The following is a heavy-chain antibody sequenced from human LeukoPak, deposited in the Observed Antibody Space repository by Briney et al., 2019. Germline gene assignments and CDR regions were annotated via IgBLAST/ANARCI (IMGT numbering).Heavy chain of an antibody. CDR1: GFTFSSYG. D-gene: IGHD5-12*01. J-gene: IGHJ4*02. CDR3: AKDGAWLRFDD. CDR2: IRYDGSNK. V-gene: IGHV3-30*02. Sequence: PGGSLRLSCAASGFTFSSYGMHWVRQAPGKGLEWVAFIRYDGSNKYYADSVKGRFTISRDNSKNTLYLHVNSLRPEDTAVYYCAKDGAWLRFDDWGQGILVTVSS.